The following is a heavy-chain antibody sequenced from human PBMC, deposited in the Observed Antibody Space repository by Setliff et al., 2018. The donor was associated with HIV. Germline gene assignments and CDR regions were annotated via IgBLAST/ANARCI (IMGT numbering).Heavy chain of an antibody. D-gene: IGHD2-21*01. CDR1: GFTFYIYE. Sequence: GESLKISCAASGFTFYIYELNWVRQAPGKGLEWVSYISGSGNNIYYADSVKGRFTISRDNAWGSLYLQMNSLRAEDSAVYYCARLPNPKERSYWRLPFDLWGRGTMVTVSS. CDR3: ARLPNPKERSYWRLPFDL. J-gene: IGHJ3*01. V-gene: IGHV3-48*03. CDR2: ISGSGNNI.